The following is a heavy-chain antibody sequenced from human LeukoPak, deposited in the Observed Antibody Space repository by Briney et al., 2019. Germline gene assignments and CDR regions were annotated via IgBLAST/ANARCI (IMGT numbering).Heavy chain of an antibody. V-gene: IGHV4-30-2*01. J-gene: IGHJ1*01. CDR3: ARDISLGDRGSGWYTRYFQH. D-gene: IGHD6-19*01. Sequence: PSETLSLTCTVSGGSISSGGYYWSWIRQPPGKGLEWIGYIYHSGSTYYNPSLKSRVTISVDRSKNQFSLKLSSVTAADTAVYYCARDISLGDRGSGWYTRYFQHWGQGTLVTVSS. CDR2: IYHSGST. CDR1: GGSISSGGYY.